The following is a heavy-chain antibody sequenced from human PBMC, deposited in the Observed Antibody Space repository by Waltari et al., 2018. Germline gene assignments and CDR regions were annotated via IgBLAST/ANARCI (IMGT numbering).Heavy chain of an antibody. CDR2: IIGSGTRT. D-gene: IGHD3-10*01. CDR3: AKTWGSGSENSPSGMDV. J-gene: IGHJ6*02. CDR1: TFPFSRSA. Sequence: EVQLLESGGGLAQPGGSLSLSCAASTFPFSRSAMSLFRQAPGKGLEWVSGIIGSGTRTFYADAVRGRFTISRDNSKNMVYLEMNGLRAEDTAVYYCAKTWGSGSENSPSGMDVWGQGTTVTVS. V-gene: IGHV3-23*01.